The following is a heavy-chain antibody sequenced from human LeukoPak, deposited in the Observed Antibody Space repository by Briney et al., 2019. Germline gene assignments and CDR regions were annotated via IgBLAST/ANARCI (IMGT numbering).Heavy chain of an antibody. J-gene: IGHJ4*02. CDR1: GFTFSSHR. CDR2: IKKDGSEK. V-gene: IGHV3-7*01. D-gene: IGHD5-18*01. Sequence: GGSLRLSCAASGFTFSSHRMGWVRQAPGRGLEWVANIKKDGSEKYYVDSVKGRFTISRDNAKTSLYLQMNSLRAEDTAVYYCARDLSGVTGYTYGRGIDYWGQGTLVTVSS. CDR3: ARDLSGVTGYTYGRGIDY.